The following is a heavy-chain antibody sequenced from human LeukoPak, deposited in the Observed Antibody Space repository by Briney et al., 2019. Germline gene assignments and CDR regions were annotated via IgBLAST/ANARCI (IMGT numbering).Heavy chain of an antibody. D-gene: IGHD1-14*01. V-gene: IGHV3-7*03. CDR1: GFSFGSNW. Sequence: PGGSLRLSCVASGFSFGSNWMSWVRQAPGKGLEWVANIKQDGSEKNYVDSVKGRFTISRDNAKNTVYLQMNSLRAEDTAIYYCARHTFGSQYNPNDLWGQGTLVTVSS. J-gene: IGHJ4*02. CDR3: ARHTFGSQYNPNDL. CDR2: IKQDGSEK.